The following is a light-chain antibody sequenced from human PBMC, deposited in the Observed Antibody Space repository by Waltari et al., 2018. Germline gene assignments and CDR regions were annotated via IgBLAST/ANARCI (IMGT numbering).Light chain of an antibody. Sequence: DIPMTQSPSSLSASVGDSVTITCRASQSISSYLNWYQQKPGKAPKLLIYAASSLQSGVPSRFSGRGSGTDFTLTISSLQPEDFATYYCQQSYGTPTFGQGTKLEIK. CDR3: QQSYGTPT. J-gene: IGKJ2*01. CDR2: AAS. V-gene: IGKV1-39*01. CDR1: QSISSY.